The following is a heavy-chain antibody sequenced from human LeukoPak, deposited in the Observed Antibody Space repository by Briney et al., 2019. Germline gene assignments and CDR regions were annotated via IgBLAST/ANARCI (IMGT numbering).Heavy chain of an antibody. Sequence: GESLKISCKGSGYSFTSYWIGWVRQMPGKGLEWMGIIYPGDSDTRYSPSFQGQVTISADKSISTAYLQWSSLKASGTAMYYCARLKWSVVVAATRSGAFDIWGQGTMVTVSS. CDR2: IYPGDSDT. V-gene: IGHV5-51*01. D-gene: IGHD2-15*01. CDR1: GYSFTSYW. J-gene: IGHJ3*02. CDR3: ARLKWSVVVAATRSGAFDI.